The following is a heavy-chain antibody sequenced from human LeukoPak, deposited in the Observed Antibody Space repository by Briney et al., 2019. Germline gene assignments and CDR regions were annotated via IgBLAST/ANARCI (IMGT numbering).Heavy chain of an antibody. D-gene: IGHD3-22*01. Sequence: GGSLRLSCAASGFTFSSYSMNWVRQAPGKGLEWVSYISSSSSTIYYADSVKGRFTISRDNAKNSLYLQMNSLRAEDTAVYYCARTYYYDSSGYYLAYYFDYWGQGTLVTVSS. CDR2: ISSSSSTI. J-gene: IGHJ4*02. CDR3: ARTYYYDSSGYYLAYYFDY. CDR1: GFTFSSYS. V-gene: IGHV3-48*01.